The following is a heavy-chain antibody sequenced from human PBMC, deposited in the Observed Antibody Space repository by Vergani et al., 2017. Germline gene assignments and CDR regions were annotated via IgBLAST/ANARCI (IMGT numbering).Heavy chain of an antibody. CDR3: AKDGLAYGSGSWYY. D-gene: IGHD3-10*01. CDR2: IRYDGSNK. Sequence: QVQLVESGGGVVQPGGSLRLSCAASGFSFSSFGMHWVRQAPGKGLEWVTFIRYDGSNKYYADSVKGRFTISRDNSKNTVYLQMNSLRTGDTAVYYCAKDGLAYGSGSWYYWGRGTLVIVSS. CDR1: GFSFSSFG. J-gene: IGHJ4*02. V-gene: IGHV3-30*02.